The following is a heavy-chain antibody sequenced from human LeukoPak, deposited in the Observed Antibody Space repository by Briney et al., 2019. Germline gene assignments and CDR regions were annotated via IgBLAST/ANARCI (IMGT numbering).Heavy chain of an antibody. CDR1: QFKFDTYG. Sequence: PGGSLRLSCSASQFKFDTYGMHWVRQTPGKGLEYVSGINSDGLSTFYANSVKGRFTISRDNAKNTLYLQMGSLKTEDMAVYYCARSTDGSARFDYWGQGTLVTVFS. J-gene: IGHJ4*02. CDR3: ARSTDGSARFDY. D-gene: IGHD1-1*01. CDR2: INSDGLST. V-gene: IGHV3-64*01.